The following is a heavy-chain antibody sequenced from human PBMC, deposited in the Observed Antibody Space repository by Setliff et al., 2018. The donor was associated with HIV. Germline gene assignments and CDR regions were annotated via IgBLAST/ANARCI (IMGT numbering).Heavy chain of an antibody. CDR2: VNPSGGST. D-gene: IGHD1-1*01. CDR1: GYTFNNFY. V-gene: IGHV1-46*02. CDR3: ARGKIPSWRLTMFDF. Sequence: GASVKVSCKASGYTFNNFYLHWVRLAPGQGLEWMGMVNPSGGSTVYAQKFQGRVTMTSDTSINTVYMELSSLRSEDTAIYFCARGKIPSWRLTMFDFWGQGTPVTVSS. J-gene: IGHJ4*02.